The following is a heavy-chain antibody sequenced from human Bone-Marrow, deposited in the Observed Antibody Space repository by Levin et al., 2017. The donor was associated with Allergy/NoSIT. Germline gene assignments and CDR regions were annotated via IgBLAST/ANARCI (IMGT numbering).Heavy chain of an antibody. Sequence: GGSLRLSCAASGFTFSSYGMHWVRQAPGKGLEWVAVISYDGSNKYYADSVKGRFTISRDNSKNTLYLQMNSLRAEDTAVYYCAKDMAGGNYRHYYYMDLWGKGTTVTVSS. CDR2: ISYDGSNK. CDR1: GFTFSSYG. V-gene: IGHV3-30*18. D-gene: IGHD4-11*01. J-gene: IGHJ6*03. CDR3: AKDMAGGNYRHYYYMDL.